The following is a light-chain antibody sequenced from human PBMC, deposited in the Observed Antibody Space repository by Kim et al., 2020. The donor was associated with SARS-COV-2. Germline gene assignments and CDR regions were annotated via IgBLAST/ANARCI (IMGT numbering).Light chain of an antibody. CDR1: QSRVYSNGSTN. J-gene: IGKJ1*01. CDR3: MHGTNWPPK. CDR2: KVS. V-gene: IGKV2-30*01. Sequence: PASISCRSRQSRVYSNGSTNWAWFHKRTGQSPRGLVYKVSSRDTGVPDRFSGSGSGTDFTLKSSRMEAEDVGIYYCMHGTNWPPKLGQGTKVDIK.